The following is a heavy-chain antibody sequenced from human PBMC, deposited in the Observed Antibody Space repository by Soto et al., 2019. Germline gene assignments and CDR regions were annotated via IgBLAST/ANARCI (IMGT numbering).Heavy chain of an antibody. J-gene: IGHJ4*01. CDR2: INGDGSST. CDR1: GFTFSSYW. CDR3: ARGARKFYYFDY. V-gene: IGHV3-74*01. Sequence: EVQLVESGGGLVQPGGSQRFSCAASGFTFSSYWMHWVRQAPVKGLVWVSRINGDGSSTNYADFVKGRFTITRDNDNKTLYLQINSLRAEDTAVYYCARGARKFYYFDYWGHGALVDVSA.